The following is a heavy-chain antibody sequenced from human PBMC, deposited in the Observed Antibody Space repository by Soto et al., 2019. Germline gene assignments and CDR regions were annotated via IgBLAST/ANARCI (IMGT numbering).Heavy chain of an antibody. CDR3: ARIVEMALQLVAFDI. Sequence: PSETLSLTCAVYGGSFSGYYWSWIRQPPGKGLEWIGEINHSGSTNYNPSLKSRVTISVDTSKNQFSLKLSSVTAADTAVYYCARIVEMALQLVAFDIWGQGTMVTVSS. CDR1: GGSFSGYY. CDR2: INHSGST. D-gene: IGHD3-22*01. V-gene: IGHV4-34*01. J-gene: IGHJ3*02.